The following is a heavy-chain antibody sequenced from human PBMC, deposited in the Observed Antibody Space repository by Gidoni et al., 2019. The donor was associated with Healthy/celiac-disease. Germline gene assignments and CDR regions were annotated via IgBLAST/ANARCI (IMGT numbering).Heavy chain of an antibody. V-gene: IGHV1-69*01. CDR1: GRTFSSYA. J-gene: IGHJ4*02. CDR2: IIPIFGTA. Sequence: VQLVQSGAEVKKPGSSVTVSCKASGRTFSSYAISWVRQAPGQGLEWMGGIIPIFGTANYAQKFQGRVTITADESTSTAYMERSSLRSEDTAVYYCARSRERVGATTTGLFDYWGQGTLVTVSS. D-gene: IGHD1-26*01. CDR3: ARSRERVGATTTGLFDY.